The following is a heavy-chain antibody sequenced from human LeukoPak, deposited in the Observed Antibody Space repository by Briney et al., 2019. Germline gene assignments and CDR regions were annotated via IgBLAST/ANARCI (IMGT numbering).Heavy chain of an antibody. Sequence: PGGSLRLSCAASGFTFSSYSMNWVRQAPGKGLKWVSAIIVSGLTTYYADSVKGRFTISRDNSKNTLYLQMNSLRPEDTAVYYCAKDLSPGPDWGQGTLVTVSS. CDR1: GFTFSSYS. J-gene: IGHJ4*02. CDR3: AKDLSPGPD. V-gene: IGHV3-23*01. CDR2: IIVSGLTT.